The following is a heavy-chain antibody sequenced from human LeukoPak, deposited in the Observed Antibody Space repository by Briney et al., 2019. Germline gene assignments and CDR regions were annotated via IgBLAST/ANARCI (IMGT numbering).Heavy chain of an antibody. J-gene: IGHJ4*02. D-gene: IGHD5-12*01. V-gene: IGHV4-4*07. CDR1: GGSISGYF. CDR3: AREPTSGREPTSGRPLDY. CDR2: MYSTGSN. Sequence: PSETLSLTCTVSGGSISGYFWTWITQPAGKGLQWIGRMYSTGSNNYTPSLKSRVTMSLDTSKNHFSLNLTSVTAADTAVYYCAREPTSGREPTSGRPLDYWGQGTLVTVSS.